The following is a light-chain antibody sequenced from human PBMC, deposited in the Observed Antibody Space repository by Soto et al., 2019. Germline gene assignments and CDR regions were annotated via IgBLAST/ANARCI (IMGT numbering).Light chain of an antibody. J-gene: IGLJ3*02. CDR3: QSYDSETVM. Sequence: NFMLTQPHSVSESPGKTVTISCTRSSGGIASNYVQWYQQRPVSSPSLVIYEDDQRPSGVPDLFSGSIDSSSSSASPTISGLRHEDEAVYYCQSYDSETVMFGGGNKLTVL. CDR1: SGGIASNY. CDR2: EDD. V-gene: IGLV6-57*01.